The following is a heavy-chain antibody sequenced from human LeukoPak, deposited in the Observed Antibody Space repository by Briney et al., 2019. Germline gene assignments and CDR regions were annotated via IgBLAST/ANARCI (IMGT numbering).Heavy chain of an antibody. J-gene: IGHJ6*02. CDR1: GYTFTGYY. D-gene: IGHD3-3*01. CDR2: INPNSGGT. V-gene: IGHV1-2*02. CDR3: ARLMRYYDFWSGDYYGMDV. Sequence: ASVKVSCKASGYTFTGYYMHWVRQAPEQGLEWMGWINPNSGGTNYAQKFQGRVTMTRDTSISTAYMELSRLRSDDTAVYYCARLMRYYDFWSGDYYGMDVWGQGTTVTVSS.